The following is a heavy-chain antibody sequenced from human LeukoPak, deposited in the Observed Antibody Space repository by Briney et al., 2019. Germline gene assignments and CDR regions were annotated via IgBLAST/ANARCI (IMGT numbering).Heavy chain of an antibody. CDR3: ARLKLPTYYYDSSGFDI. J-gene: IGHJ3*02. Sequence: SETLSLTCAVYGGSFSGFYWSWIRQPPGKGWEWIGEINHSGSTNYNPSLKSRVTISVDTSKNQFSLKLSSVTAADTAVYYCARLKLPTYYYDSSGFDIWGQGKMVTVSS. CDR2: INHSGST. CDR1: GGSFSGFY. D-gene: IGHD3-22*01. V-gene: IGHV4-34*01.